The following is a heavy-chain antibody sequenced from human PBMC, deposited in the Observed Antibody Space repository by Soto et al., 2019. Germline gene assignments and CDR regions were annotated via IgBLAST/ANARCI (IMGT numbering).Heavy chain of an antibody. CDR1: GGTFSGYA. CDR3: ARDPRSITGTTSSEDFQH. D-gene: IGHD1-20*01. Sequence: QAQLMQSGAEVKKPGSSVKVSCKASGGTFSGYAINWVRQAPGQGLEWMGGSFPLLGITDYGQKFQGRITIAADESTGTAYMDLRGLRSEDTGVYYCARDPRSITGTTSSEDFQHWGQGTLVSVPS. CDR2: SFPLLGIT. J-gene: IGHJ1*01. V-gene: IGHV1-69*01.